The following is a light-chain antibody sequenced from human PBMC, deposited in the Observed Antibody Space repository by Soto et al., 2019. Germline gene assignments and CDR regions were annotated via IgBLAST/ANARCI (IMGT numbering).Light chain of an antibody. J-gene: IGKJ1*01. CDR3: QQSYTRT. CDR2: AAS. CDR1: QGISSY. V-gene: IGKV1-9*01. Sequence: DIQLTQSPSFLSASVGDRVTITCRASQGISSYLAWYQQKPGKAPKLLIYAASTLQSGVPSRFSGSGSGTEFTLTISSLQPEDFATYYCQQSYTRTFGQGTKVEI.